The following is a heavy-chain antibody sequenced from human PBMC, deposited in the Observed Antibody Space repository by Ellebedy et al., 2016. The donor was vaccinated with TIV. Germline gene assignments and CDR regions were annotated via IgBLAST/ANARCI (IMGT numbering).Heavy chain of an antibody. Sequence: ASVKVSCKVSGYTLTELSMHWVRQAPGKGLEWMGGFDPEDGETIYAQKFQGRVTMTRDTSTSTVYMELSSLRSEDTAVYYCARDRVAVAGNYYYYGMDVWGQGTTVTVSS. CDR1: GYTLTELS. J-gene: IGHJ6*02. V-gene: IGHV1-24*01. CDR2: FDPEDGET. CDR3: ARDRVAVAGNYYYYGMDV. D-gene: IGHD6-19*01.